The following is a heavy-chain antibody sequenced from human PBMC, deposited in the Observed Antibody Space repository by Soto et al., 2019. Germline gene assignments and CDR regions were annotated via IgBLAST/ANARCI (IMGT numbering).Heavy chain of an antibody. Sequence: GGTPSLSRAASGFTFSSYEMNWARQAPGKVVAWGSYNRSSGSTIYYVDSVKSGITTTKDNAKTALSLQRSGLRAEDTAVYYCAVEGHDSSDLEYAFDIWGQGTMVTVSS. D-gene: IGHD3-22*01. CDR1: GFTFSSYE. V-gene: IGHV3-48*03. CDR3: AVEGHDSSDLEYAFDI. CDR2: NRSSGSTI. J-gene: IGHJ3*02.